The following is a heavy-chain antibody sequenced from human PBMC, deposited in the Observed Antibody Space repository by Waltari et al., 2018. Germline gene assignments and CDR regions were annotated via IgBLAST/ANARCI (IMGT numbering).Heavy chain of an antibody. CDR2: ISSDGSDT. D-gene: IGHD1-1*01. Sequence: EEQLVESGGGLVQPGDSLRLSCAVSGFTFSSYWMNWVRQAPGKGPLWVSRISSDGSDTTYADSGKGRFTSSRDNAKNTLYLQMNRLRAEDAAVYFCARVSRRTYRSPVPGRHYYYGMDVWGQGTTVTVSS. CDR1: GFTFSSYW. V-gene: IGHV3-74*03. CDR3: ARVSRRTYRSPVPGRHYYYGMDV. J-gene: IGHJ6*02.